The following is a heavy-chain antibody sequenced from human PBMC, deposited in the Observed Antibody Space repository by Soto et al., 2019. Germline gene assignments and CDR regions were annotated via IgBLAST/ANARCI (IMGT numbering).Heavy chain of an antibody. D-gene: IGHD2-8*01. CDR3: ARAEYMYAYREFDS. J-gene: IGHJ4*02. CDR1: GGSFSGYY. Sequence: QVQLQQWGAGLLKPSETLSLSCAVYGGSFSGYYWSWIRQPPGKGLEWIGEISHSGTTNYNLSLKSRVTISVATSKNQFSLKVTSVTAADTAIYFCARAEYMYAYREFDSWGQGTLVTVSS. V-gene: IGHV4-34*02. CDR2: ISHSGTT.